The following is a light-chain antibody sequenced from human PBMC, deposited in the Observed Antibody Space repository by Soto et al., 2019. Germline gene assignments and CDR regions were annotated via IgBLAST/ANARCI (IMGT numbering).Light chain of an antibody. J-gene: IGKJ1*01. CDR2: DAS. V-gene: IGKV3-11*01. CDR3: QQRFTWPRT. Sequence: ENELTQSPATLSLSPGERATLSCRASQSVSKYLAWYQQKPGQAPRLLIYDASTRATGIPARFSGSGSGTDFTLTFNTLEPEDFAVYYCQQRFTWPRTFGQGTRVEMK. CDR1: QSVSKY.